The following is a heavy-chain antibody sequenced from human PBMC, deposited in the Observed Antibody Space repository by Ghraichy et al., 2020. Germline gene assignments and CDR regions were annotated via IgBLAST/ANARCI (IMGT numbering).Heavy chain of an antibody. V-gene: IGHV4-59*01. CDR1: GGSISPFY. J-gene: IGHJ4*02. Sequence: SETLSLTCTVSGGSISPFYWSWIRQPPGKGLEWVGYISHSGNPNYNPSLNGRLSMSIDTSKSQFSLRLTSVTAADTAVYYCARRTLATNFDYCGQGTLVTVSS. CDR3: ARRTLATNFDY. D-gene: IGHD1-14*01. CDR2: ISHSGNP.